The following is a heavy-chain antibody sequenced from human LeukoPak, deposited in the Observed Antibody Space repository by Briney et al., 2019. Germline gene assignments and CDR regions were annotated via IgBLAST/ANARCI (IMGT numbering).Heavy chain of an antibody. D-gene: IGHD3-9*01. CDR2: ISGSGGST. V-gene: IGHV3-23*01. Sequence: GGSLRLSCAASVFTFSSYAMSWVRQAPGKGLEWVSAISGSGGSTYYADSVKGRFTISRDNSNNTLYLQMNSLRAEDTAVYYCAKSGTRYYDILTGLDYWGQGTLVTVSS. J-gene: IGHJ4*02. CDR3: AKSGTRYYDILTGLDY. CDR1: VFTFSSYA.